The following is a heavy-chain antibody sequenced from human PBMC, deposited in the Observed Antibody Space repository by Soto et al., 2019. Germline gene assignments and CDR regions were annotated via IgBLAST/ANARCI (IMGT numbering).Heavy chain of an antibody. Sequence: QVQLVESGGGVVQPGTSLRVCCVGSGFTFRSYVIHWVRQAPGMGLEWVALTSYDGRDKYYGDSVRGRFTISRDNSRNTVDVQMDSLILEGTALYSSARWGTMGELDAWGQRTLVSVSS. D-gene: IGHD3-16*01. CDR3: ARWGTMGELDA. CDR1: GFTFRSYV. J-gene: IGHJ1*01. CDR2: TSYDGRDK. V-gene: IGHV3-30*05.